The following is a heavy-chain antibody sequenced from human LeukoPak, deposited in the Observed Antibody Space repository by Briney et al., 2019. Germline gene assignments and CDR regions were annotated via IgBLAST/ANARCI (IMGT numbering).Heavy chain of an antibody. CDR3: ARHPLTDAFDI. Sequence: PSETLSLTCIVSGGSLSSSTYYWGWIRQPPGKGLEWIGSLYFTGSTYSNPSLRSRLTISVDTSKNQFSLRLSSVTAADTAVYYCARHPLTDAFDIWGQGTMVTVSS. CDR1: GGSLSSSTYY. J-gene: IGHJ3*02. CDR2: LYFTGST. V-gene: IGHV4-39*01.